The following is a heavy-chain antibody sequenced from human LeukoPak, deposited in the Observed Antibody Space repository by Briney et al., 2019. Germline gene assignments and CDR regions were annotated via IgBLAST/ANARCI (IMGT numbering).Heavy chain of an antibody. CDR1: GGSISHYY. D-gene: IGHD1-1*01. V-gene: IGHV4-59*01. Sequence: SEALSLTCTVSGGSISHYYLSWIRQPPGKGLEWVSYIYYSWSTNYNPSLKSRVTISIDASKNQFSMKLSSVTAEDTAVYYCARRGIGETATWGAFDTCGQGKMGTVSS. CDR2: IYYSWST. CDR3: ARRGIGETATWGAFDT. J-gene: IGHJ3*02.